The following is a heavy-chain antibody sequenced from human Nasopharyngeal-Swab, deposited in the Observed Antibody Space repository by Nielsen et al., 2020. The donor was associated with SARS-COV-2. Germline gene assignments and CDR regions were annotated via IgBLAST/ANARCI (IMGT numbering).Heavy chain of an antibody. V-gene: IGHV3-33*01. CDR2: IWYDGSNK. J-gene: IGHJ4*02. Sequence: GESLKISCAASGCTFSSYGMHWVRQAPGKGLEWVAVIWYDGSNKYYADSVKGRFTISRDNSKNTLYLQMNSLRAEDTAVYYCARGRSSSWEDYFDYWGQGTLVTVSS. CDR3: ARGRSSSWEDYFDY. CDR1: GCTFSSYG. D-gene: IGHD6-13*01.